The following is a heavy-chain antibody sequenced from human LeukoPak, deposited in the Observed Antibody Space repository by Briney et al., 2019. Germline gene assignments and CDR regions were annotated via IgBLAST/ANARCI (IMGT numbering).Heavy chain of an antibody. CDR1: GLTFINYW. J-gene: IGHJ4*02. CDR3: ARVEYTGNGNLY. D-gene: IGHD2-8*02. Sequence: GGSLRLSCAGSGLTFINYWMTWIRQVPGKGLEWVANINRDGSGKFYLPSVRGRFTISKDDAEDSLYPQMDSLRPEDTAIYYCARVEYTGNGNLYWGQGTLVTVSS. CDR2: INRDGSGK. V-gene: IGHV3-7*01.